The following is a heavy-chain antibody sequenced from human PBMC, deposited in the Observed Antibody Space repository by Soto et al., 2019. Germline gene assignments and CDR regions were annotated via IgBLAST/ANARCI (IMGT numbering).Heavy chain of an antibody. V-gene: IGHV3-23*01. CDR3: AKRITMIVVVPPYGMDV. J-gene: IGHJ6*02. D-gene: IGHD3-22*01. Sequence: GGSLRLSCAASGFTFSSYAMSWVRQAPGKGLEWDSAISGSGGSTYYADSVKGRFTISRDNSKNTLYLQMNSLRAEDTAVYYFAKRITMIVVVPPYGMDVWGQGTTVTVSS. CDR2: ISGSGGST. CDR1: GFTFSSYA.